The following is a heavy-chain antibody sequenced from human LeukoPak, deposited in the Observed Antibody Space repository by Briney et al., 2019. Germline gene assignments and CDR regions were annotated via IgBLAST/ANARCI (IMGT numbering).Heavy chain of an antibody. CDR1: GGSISSSSYY. J-gene: IGHJ4*02. D-gene: IGHD5-12*01. CDR2: IYHTGRT. CDR3: ARVYSGSTWYYFDY. V-gene: IGHV4-39*07. Sequence: SETLSLTCSVSGGSISSSSYYWGWIRQPPGKGLEWIGSIYHTGRTNYNPSINSRVTMSLDTSKNQFSLNLNSVTAADTAVYHCARVYSGSTWYYFDYWGQGILVTVSS.